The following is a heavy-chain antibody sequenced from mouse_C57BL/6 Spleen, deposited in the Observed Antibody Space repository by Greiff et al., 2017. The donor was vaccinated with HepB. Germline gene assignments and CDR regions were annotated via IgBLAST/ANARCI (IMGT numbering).Heavy chain of an antibody. CDR2: IRLKSDNYAT. D-gene: IGHD1-1*01. J-gene: IGHJ2*01. CDR3: TEYYGSSSGY. V-gene: IGHV6-3*01. Sequence: EVKLVESGAGLVQPGGSMKLSCVASGFTFSNYWMNWVRQSPEKGLEWVAQIRLKSDNYATHYAESVKGRFTISRDDSKSSVYLQMNNLRAEDTGIYYCTEYYGSSSGYWGQGTTLTVSS. CDR1: GFTFSNYW.